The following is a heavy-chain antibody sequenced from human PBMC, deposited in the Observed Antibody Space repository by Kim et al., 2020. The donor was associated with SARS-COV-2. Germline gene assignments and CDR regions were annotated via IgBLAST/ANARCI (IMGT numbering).Heavy chain of an antibody. CDR2: FDPEDGET. D-gene: IGHD3-22*01. CDR3: ATVELRYDSSGYLPPFDY. Sequence: ASVKVSCKVSGYTLTELSMHWVRQAPGKGLEWMGGFDPEDGETIYAQKFQGRVTMTEDTSTDTAYMELSSLRSEDTAVYYCATVELRYDSSGYLPPFDYWGQGTLVTVSS. J-gene: IGHJ4*02. CDR1: GYTLTELS. V-gene: IGHV1-24*01.